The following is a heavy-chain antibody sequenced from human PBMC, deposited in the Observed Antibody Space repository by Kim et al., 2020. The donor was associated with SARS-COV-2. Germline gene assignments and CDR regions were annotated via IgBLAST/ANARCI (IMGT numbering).Heavy chain of an antibody. CDR3: ARHSYYDFWSGNGGVFDY. CDR2: IYYSGST. V-gene: IGHV4-39*01. Sequence: SETLSLTCTVSGGSISSSSYYWGWIRQPPGKGLEWIGSIYYSGSTYYNPSLKSRVTISVDTSKNQFSLKLSSVTAADTAVYYCARHSYYDFWSGNGGVFDYWGQGTLVTVSS. D-gene: IGHD3-3*01. J-gene: IGHJ4*02. CDR1: GGSISSSSYY.